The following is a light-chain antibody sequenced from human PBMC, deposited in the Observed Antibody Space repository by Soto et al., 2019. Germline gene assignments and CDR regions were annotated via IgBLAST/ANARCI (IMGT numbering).Light chain of an antibody. Sequence: DVGMTQSPLSLPVTLGQPASISCRASRSLIYTDGNTYLNWFHQRPGQTPRRLVAKVSNRDSGVPDRFSGSGSGNDFTRKISRVEAEDVGLYYCMQGTHWPYTFGQGTKLEIK. V-gene: IGKV2-30*01. CDR1: RSLIYTDGNTY. J-gene: IGKJ2*01. CDR2: KVS. CDR3: MQGTHWPYT.